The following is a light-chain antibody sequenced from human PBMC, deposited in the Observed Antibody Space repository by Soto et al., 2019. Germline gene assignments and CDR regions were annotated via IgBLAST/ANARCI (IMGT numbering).Light chain of an antibody. CDR1: SRDVGAYDY. V-gene: IGLV2-14*03. Sequence: QSVLTQPASVSGSPGQPITISCTGTSRDVGAYDYVSWYLQYPDKAPQLLIYYVDHRPSGVSSRSSGSKSGNTASLTISGLQAEDEGDYYCCSYADGSIYFFGTGTKVTVL. CDR3: CSYADGSIYF. CDR2: YVD. J-gene: IGLJ1*01.